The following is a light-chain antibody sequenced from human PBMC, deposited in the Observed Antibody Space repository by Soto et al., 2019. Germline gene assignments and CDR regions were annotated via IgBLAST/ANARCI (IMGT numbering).Light chain of an antibody. CDR1: SSDVGGYNY. Sequence: QSALTQPASVSGSPGQSITISCTGTSSDVGGYNYVSWYQQHPGKAPKLMIYDVSNRPSGVSYRFSGSNSGNTASLTISGRQAEDEADYYCSSYTSSSTPVVFGGGTKLTVL. CDR2: DVS. CDR3: SSYTSSSTPVV. J-gene: IGLJ2*01. V-gene: IGLV2-14*01.